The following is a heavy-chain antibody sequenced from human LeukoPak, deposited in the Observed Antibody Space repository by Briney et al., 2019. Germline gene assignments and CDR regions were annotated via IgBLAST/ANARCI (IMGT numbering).Heavy chain of an antibody. J-gene: IGHJ4*02. CDR3: ARGGSAAAGTVDY. CDR2: IYYSGST. D-gene: IGHD6-13*01. V-gene: IGHV4-34*01. CDR1: GGSFSGYY. Sequence: SETLSLTCAVYGGSFSGYYWSWIRQPPGKGLEWIGSIYYSGSTYYNPSLKSRVTISVDTSKNQFSLKLSSVTAADTAVYYCARGGSAAAGTVDYWGQGTLVTVSS.